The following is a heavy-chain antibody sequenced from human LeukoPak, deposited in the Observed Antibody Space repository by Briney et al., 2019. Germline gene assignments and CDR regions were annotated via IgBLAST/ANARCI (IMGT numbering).Heavy chain of an antibody. V-gene: IGHV3-15*01. CDR2: IKSKTDGGTT. CDR3: TIDTPWFGELLQPLDY. J-gene: IGHJ4*02. D-gene: IGHD3-10*01. CDR1: GFTFSNAW. Sequence: GGSLRLSCAASGFTFSNAWMSWVRQAPGKGLEWVGRIKSKTDGGTTDYAAPVKGRFTISRDDSKNTLYLQMNSLKTEDTAVYYCTIDTPWFGELLQPLDYWGQGTLVTVSS.